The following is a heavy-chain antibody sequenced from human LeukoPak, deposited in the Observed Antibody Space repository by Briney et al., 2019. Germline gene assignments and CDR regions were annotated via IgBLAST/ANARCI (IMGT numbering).Heavy chain of an antibody. V-gene: IGHV3-23*01. CDR1: GFTFSSYA. Sequence: PGGSLRLSCAASGFTFSSYAMSWVRQAPGKGLEWVSAIRGSGGSTYYADSVKGRFTISRENAKNTLYLQMNSLSVEDTAVYYCARATAVAGTDYWGQGTLVTVSS. J-gene: IGHJ4*02. CDR3: ARATAVAGTDY. D-gene: IGHD6-19*01. CDR2: IRGSGGST.